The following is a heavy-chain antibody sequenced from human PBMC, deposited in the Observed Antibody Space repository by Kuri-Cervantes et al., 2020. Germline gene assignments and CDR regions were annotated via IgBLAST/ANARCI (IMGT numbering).Heavy chain of an antibody. J-gene: IGHJ6*03. V-gene: IGHV1-69*13. CDR2: IIPIFGTA. D-gene: IGHD4-17*01. CDR1: GGTFGSYA. CDR3: ARESRVLSDYGVKYYYYYMDV. Sequence: SVKVSCKASGGTFGSYAISWVRQAPGQGLEWMGGIIPIFGTANYAQKFQGRVTITADESTSTAYMELSSLRSEDTAVYYCARESRVLSDYGVKYYYYYMDVWGKGTTVTVSS.